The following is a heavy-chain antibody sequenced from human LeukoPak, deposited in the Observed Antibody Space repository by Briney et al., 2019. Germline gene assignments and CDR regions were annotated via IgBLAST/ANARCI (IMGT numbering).Heavy chain of an antibody. J-gene: IGHJ3*02. Sequence: ASVKVSCKASGYTFTSYYMHWVRQAPGQGLEWMGGIIPIFGTANYAQKFQGRVTITADESTSTAYMELSSLRSEDTAVYYCARSMSEAFDIWGQGTMVTVSS. D-gene: IGHD2/OR15-2a*01. CDR3: ARSMSEAFDI. CDR2: IIPIFGTA. CDR1: GYTFTSYY. V-gene: IGHV1-69*13.